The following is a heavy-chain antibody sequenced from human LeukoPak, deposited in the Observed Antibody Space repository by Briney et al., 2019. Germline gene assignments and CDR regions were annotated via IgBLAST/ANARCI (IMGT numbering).Heavy chain of an antibody. D-gene: IGHD3-22*01. Sequence: SVKVSCKASGGTFSSYAISWVRPAPGQGLEWMGRIIPILGIANYAQKFQGRVTITADKSTSTAYMELSSLRSEDTAVYYCARETGGYYDSSGYYYNYWGQGTLVTVSS. CDR2: IIPILGIA. V-gene: IGHV1-69*04. CDR1: GGTFSSYA. CDR3: ARETGGYYDSSGYYYNY. J-gene: IGHJ4*02.